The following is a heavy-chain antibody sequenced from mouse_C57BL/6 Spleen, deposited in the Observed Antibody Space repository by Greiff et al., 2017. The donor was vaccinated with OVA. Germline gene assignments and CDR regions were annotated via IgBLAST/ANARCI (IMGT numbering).Heavy chain of an antibody. Sequence: VQLQQSGPELVKPGASVKISCKASGYAFSSSWMNWVKQRPGKGLEWIGRIYPGDGDTNYNGKFKGKATLTADKSSSTAYMQLSSLTSEDSAVYFCARSITTGVADDWGQGTTLTVSS. CDR3: ARSITTGVADD. CDR1: GYAFSSSW. J-gene: IGHJ2*01. V-gene: IGHV1-82*01. D-gene: IGHD1-1*01. CDR2: IYPGDGDT.